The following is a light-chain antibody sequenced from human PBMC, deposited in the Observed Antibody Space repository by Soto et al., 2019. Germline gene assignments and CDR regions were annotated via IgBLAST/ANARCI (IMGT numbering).Light chain of an antibody. CDR1: QSVSSSY. Sequence: EIVLTQSPGTLSLSPGERATLSCRASQSVSSSYLAWYQQKPGQAPRLLIYGASIRATGIPDRFSGSGSGTDFTLTISRLEPEDFAVYYCQQDGSSPLTLGGGTKVEIK. CDR2: GAS. J-gene: IGKJ4*01. CDR3: QQDGSSPLT. V-gene: IGKV3-20*01.